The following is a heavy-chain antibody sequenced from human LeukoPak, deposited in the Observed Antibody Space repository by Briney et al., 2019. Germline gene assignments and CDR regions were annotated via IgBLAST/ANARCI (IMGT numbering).Heavy chain of an antibody. CDR1: GDSISSSNW. J-gene: IGHJ5*02. CDR3: VRHFHGSGYVVDL. V-gene: IGHV4-4*02. CDR2: IYHSGST. D-gene: IGHD6-13*01. Sequence: LSETLSLTCAVSGDSISSSNWWTWVRQPPGRGLEWIGEIYHSGSTNYNPSLKSRVTISVDKSKNQFSLKMSSVTAADTAVYFCVRHFHGSGYVVDLWGQGTLVTVSS.